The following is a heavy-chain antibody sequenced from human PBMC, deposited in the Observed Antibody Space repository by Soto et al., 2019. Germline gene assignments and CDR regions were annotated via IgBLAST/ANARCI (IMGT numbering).Heavy chain of an antibody. V-gene: IGHV1-18*01. CDR2: ISAYNGNT. CDR3: ARDMGSITIFGVVIGWFDP. CDR1: GYTLSSSG. J-gene: IGHJ5*02. D-gene: IGHD3-3*01. Sequence: GAPVEVSCQASGYTLSSSGITWGGQGPGQGPGWMGWISAYNGNTNYAQKLQGRVTMTTDTSTSTAYMELRSLRSDDTAVYYCARDMGSITIFGVVIGWFDPWGQGTLVTVSS.